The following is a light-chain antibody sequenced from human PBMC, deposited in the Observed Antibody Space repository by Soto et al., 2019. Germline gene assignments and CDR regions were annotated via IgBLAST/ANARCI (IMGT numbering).Light chain of an antibody. CDR1: QSVSSN. CDR2: GAS. CDR3: HQYDNWPKT. Sequence: EVLVTQSPATLSVSPGERATLSCRASQSVSSNLAWYQQKPGQAPRLLIYGASTRATGIPARFSGSGSGTEFTLTISSLQSEDFAVYYCHQYDNWPKTFGQGTRLEI. J-gene: IGKJ5*01. V-gene: IGKV3-15*01.